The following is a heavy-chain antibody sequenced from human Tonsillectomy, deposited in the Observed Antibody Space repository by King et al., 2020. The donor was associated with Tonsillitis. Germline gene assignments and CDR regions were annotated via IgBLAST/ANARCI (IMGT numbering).Heavy chain of an antibody. CDR2: INPNSGYT. Sequence: VQLVESGAEVKKPGASVKVSCKASGYTFTGHYMQWVRQAPGQGLEWMGWINPNSGYTKYAQRFQDRVNLTTDTSITTAYMELSRLRSDDTALYYCARSLYYYDTSGTYPWGQGTLVTVSS. CDR1: GYTFTGHY. CDR3: ARSLYYYDTSGTYP. V-gene: IGHV1-2*02. J-gene: IGHJ5*02. D-gene: IGHD3-22*01.